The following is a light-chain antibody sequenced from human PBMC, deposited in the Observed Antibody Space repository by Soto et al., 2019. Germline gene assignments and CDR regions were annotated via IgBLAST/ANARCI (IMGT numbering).Light chain of an antibody. CDR3: HKYSPSPRT. V-gene: IGKV3-20*01. Sequence: EIVLTQSPGTLSLSPGERATLYCKASQSGSNSYLAWYQPKPGHAPRLLIYGAFSSATDAPDRFSGSESGTDFTLTIDRLAHEDSEVYYCHKYSPSPRTFGQGTKVEVK. CDR2: GAF. J-gene: IGKJ1*01. CDR1: QSGSNSY.